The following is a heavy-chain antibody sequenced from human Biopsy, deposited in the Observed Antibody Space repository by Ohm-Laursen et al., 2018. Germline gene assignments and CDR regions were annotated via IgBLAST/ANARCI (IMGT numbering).Heavy chain of an antibody. CDR3: ARGNEVMVTGPYFFDY. CDR1: GGSISSDY. CDR2: IYYSGST. V-gene: IGHV4-59*13. J-gene: IGHJ4*02. Sequence: GTLSLTCTVSGGSISSDYWSWIRQTPGKGLEWIGYIYYSGSTNYNPSLKSRVTISVDTSKNQFSLRLNSVTAADTAVYYCARGNEVMVTGPYFFDYWGQGTLVSVSS. D-gene: IGHD2-21*02.